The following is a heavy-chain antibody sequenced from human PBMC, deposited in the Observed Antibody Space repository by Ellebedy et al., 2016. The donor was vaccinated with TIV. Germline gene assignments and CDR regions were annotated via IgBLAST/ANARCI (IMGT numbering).Heavy chain of an antibody. CDR3: ASPDSSGQYYYGMDV. J-gene: IGHJ6*02. CDR2: ISYDGSNK. V-gene: IGHV3-30-3*01. D-gene: IGHD3-22*01. CDR1: GFTFSSYA. Sequence: GESLKIPCAASGFTFSSYAMHWVRQAPGKGMEWVAVISYDGSNKYYADSVKGRFTISRDNSKNTLYLQMNSLRAEDTAVYYYASPDSSGQYYYGMDVWGQGTTVTVSS.